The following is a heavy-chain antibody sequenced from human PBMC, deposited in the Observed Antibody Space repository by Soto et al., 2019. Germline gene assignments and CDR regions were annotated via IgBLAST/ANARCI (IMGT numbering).Heavy chain of an antibody. CDR3: ARENSEMATIYYFVY. CDR1: GFTFSSYW. V-gene: IGHV3-7*03. J-gene: IGHJ4*02. D-gene: IGHD5-12*01. CDR2: IKQDGSEK. Sequence: GGSLRLSCAASGFTFSSYWMSWVRQAPGKGLEWVANIKQDGSEKYYVDSVKGRFTISRDNAKNSLYLQMNSLRAEDTAVYYCARENSEMATIYYFVYWGQGTLVTVSS.